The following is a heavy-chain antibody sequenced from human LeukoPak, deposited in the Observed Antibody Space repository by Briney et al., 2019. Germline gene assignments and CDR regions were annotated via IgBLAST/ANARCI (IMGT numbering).Heavy chain of an antibody. CDR1: GYTFTGYY. Sequence: ASVKVSRKASGYTFTGYYVHWARQAPGQGLEWMGWVNPNSGGTKYAQKFQGRVTMTRDTSITTAYLDLSRLRSDDTAVFYCARLCTSSNCYSQSFDYWGQGTLVTVSS. CDR3: ARLCTSSNCYSQSFDY. V-gene: IGHV1-2*02. J-gene: IGHJ4*02. D-gene: IGHD2-2*02. CDR2: VNPNSGGT.